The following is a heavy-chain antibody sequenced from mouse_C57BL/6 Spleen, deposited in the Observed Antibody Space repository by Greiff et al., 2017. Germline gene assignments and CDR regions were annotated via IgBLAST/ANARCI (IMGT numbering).Heavy chain of an antibody. V-gene: IGHV2-2*01. J-gene: IGHJ1*03. CDR2: IWSGGST. CDR1: GFSLTSYG. CDR3: ARNRDFDV. Sequence: QVQLQQSGPGLVQPSQCLSISCTVSGFSLTSYGVHWVRQSPGKGLEWLGVIWSGGSTDYNAAFISRLSISKGNSKSQVFFKMNRLQADDAAIYYCARNRDFDVWGTGTTVTVSS. D-gene: IGHD3-3*01.